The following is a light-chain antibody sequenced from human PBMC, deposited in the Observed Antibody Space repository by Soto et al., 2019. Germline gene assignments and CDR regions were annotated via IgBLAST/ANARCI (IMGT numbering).Light chain of an antibody. V-gene: IGLV2-14*01. J-gene: IGLJ1*01. CDR3: SSYTNINTRVCV. CDR2: EVT. CDR1: SGDIGSYNR. Sequence: QSALTQPASVSGSPGQSITLSCTGTSGDIGSYNRVSWYQQHPGKAPKLIIYEVTDRPSAASNRFSGSKSGNTASLTISGLQAEDEAEYYCSSYTNINTRVCVFGTGTKLTVL.